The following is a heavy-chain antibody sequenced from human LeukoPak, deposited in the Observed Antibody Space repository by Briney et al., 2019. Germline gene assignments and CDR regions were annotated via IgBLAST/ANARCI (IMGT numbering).Heavy chain of an antibody. CDR1: GYTFTNSG. J-gene: IGHJ4*02. CDR2: INPNTGNP. Sequence: ASVRVSCKASGYTFTNSGLNWVRQAPGQGLEWMGWINPNTGNPTYAQGFAGRFVFSLDTSVSTTYLQISSLKAEDTAMYYCAKEGSGSSLEYWGQGTLVTVSS. D-gene: IGHD6-6*01. CDR3: AKEGSGSSLEY. V-gene: IGHV7-4-1*02.